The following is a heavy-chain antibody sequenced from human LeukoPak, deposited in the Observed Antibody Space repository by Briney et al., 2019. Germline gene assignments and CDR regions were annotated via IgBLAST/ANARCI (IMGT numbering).Heavy chain of an antibody. V-gene: IGHV4-61*02. J-gene: IGHJ3*02. CDR2: IYTSGST. D-gene: IGHD3-10*01. CDR1: GGSISSRTYY. CDR3: ARAGGHDAFDI. Sequence: PSQTLSLTCTVSGGSISSRTYYWSWIRQPAGKGLEWIGRIYTSGSTKYNPSLKSRVTISVDTSKNQFSLKLSSVTAADTAVYYCARAGGHDAFDIWGQGTMVTVSS.